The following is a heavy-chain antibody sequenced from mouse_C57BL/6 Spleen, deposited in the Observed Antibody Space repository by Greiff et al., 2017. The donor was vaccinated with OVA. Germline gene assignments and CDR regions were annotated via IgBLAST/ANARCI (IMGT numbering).Heavy chain of an antibody. CDR1: GYTFTDYY. D-gene: IGHD2-10*01. CDR2: INPNNGGT. J-gene: IGHJ3*01. V-gene: IGHV1-26*01. Sequence: EVQLQQSGPELVKPGASVKISCKASGYTFTDYYMNWVKQSHGKSLEWIGDINPNNGGTSYNQKFKGKATLTVYKSSSTAYMELRSLTSEDSAVYYCALPYYGNAWFAYWGQGTLVTVSA. CDR3: ALPYYGNAWFAY.